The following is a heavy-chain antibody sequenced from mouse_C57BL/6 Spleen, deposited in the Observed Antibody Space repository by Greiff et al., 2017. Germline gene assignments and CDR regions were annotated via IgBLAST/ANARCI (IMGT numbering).Heavy chain of an antibody. CDR3: ASQLTGDSFAY. CDR2: IWGVGST. V-gene: IGHV2-6*01. Sequence: VKLQESGPGLVAPSQSLSITCTVSGFSLTSYGVDWVRQSPGKGLEWLGVIWGVGSTNYNSALKSRLSISKDNSKSQVFLKMNSLQTDDTAMYYCASQLTGDSFAYWGRGTLVTVSA. D-gene: IGHD4-1*01. J-gene: IGHJ3*01. CDR1: GFSLTSYG.